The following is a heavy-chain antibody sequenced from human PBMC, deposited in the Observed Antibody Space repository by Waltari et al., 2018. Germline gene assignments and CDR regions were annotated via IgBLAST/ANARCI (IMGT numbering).Heavy chain of an antibody. CDR2: ISSSGSTI. Sequence: EVQLVESGGGLVQPGGSLRLSCAASGFTFSRYEMNWVRQAPGKGLEWVSYISSSGSTIYYADSVKGRFTISRDNAKNSLYLQMNSLRAEDTAVYYCATPSWFGELSWGQGTLVTVSS. CDR1: GFTFSRYE. CDR3: ATPSWFGELS. J-gene: IGHJ5*02. V-gene: IGHV3-48*03. D-gene: IGHD3-10*01.